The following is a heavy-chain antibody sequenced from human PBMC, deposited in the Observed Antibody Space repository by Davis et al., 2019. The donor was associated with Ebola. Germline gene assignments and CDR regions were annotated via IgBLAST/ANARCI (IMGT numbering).Heavy chain of an antibody. V-gene: IGHV1-3*01. CDR1: GYTFTSYA. J-gene: IGHJ5*02. CDR3: ARDITMVRGVHWFDP. Sequence: ASVKVSCKASGYTFTSYAMHWVRQAPGQRLEWMGWINAGNGNTKYSQKFQGRVTITRDTSASTAYMELSSLRSEDTAVYYCARDITMVRGVHWFDPWGQGTLVTVSS. CDR2: INAGNGNT. D-gene: IGHD3-10*01.